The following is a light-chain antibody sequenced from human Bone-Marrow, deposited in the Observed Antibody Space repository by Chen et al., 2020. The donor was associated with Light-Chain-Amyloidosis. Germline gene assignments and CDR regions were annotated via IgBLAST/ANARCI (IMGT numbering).Light chain of an antibody. CDR3: QSYDSSLSGHWV. J-gene: IGLJ3*02. V-gene: IGLV1-40*01. Sequence: QSVLTKPPPVSGAPGQRVTISCTASSSTIGAGYDVHWYQQLPGTAPKLLIYGNTNRPSGVPDRFSGSKSGTSASLAIAGLQAEDEADYYCQSYDSSLSGHWVFGGGTKLTVL. CDR2: GNT. CDR1: SSTIGAGYD.